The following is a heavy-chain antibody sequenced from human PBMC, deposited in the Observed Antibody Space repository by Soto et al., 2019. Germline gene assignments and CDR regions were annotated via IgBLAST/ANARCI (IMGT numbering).Heavy chain of an antibody. V-gene: IGHV4-31*03. D-gene: IGHD3-22*01. CDR3: GSGSFNYYDSSGPPSRDV. CDR2: IYYSGST. CDR1: GGSISSGGYY. Sequence: PSETLSLTCTVSGGSISSGGYYWSWIRQHPGKGLEWIGYIYYSGSTYYNPSLKSRVTITVDTSKNQFSLKLSSVTAADTAVYYCGSGSFNYYDSSGPPSRDVWGQGTTVTVSS. J-gene: IGHJ6*02.